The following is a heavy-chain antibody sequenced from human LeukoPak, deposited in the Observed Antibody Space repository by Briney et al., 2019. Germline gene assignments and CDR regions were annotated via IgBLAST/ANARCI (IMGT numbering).Heavy chain of an antibody. J-gene: IGHJ6*03. CDR2: ISHGGST. Sequence: SETLSLTCAVYGGSFSGYYWSWIRQPPGKGLEWIGKISHGGSTNYNPSLKSRVTISVDTSKNQFSLKLSSVTAADTAVYYCARAVTTVTTFYYSYYMDVWDKGTTVTISS. CDR3: ARAVTTVTTFYYSYYMDV. V-gene: IGHV4-34*01. CDR1: GGSFSGYY. D-gene: IGHD4-17*01.